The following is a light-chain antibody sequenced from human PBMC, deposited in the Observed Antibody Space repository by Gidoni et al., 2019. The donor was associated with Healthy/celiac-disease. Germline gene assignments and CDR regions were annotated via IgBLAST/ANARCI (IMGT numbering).Light chain of an antibody. CDR1: SSDVGGYNY. J-gene: IGLJ1*01. CDR2: EVS. CDR3: SSYAGSNNYV. Sequence: QSPLTQPPSASGSPGLSVTISCTGPSSDVGGYNYVSWYQQHPGKPPKLMIYEVSKRPSGVPDRFSGSKSGNTASLTVSGLQAEDEADYYCSSYAGSNNYVFGTGTKVTVL. V-gene: IGLV2-8*01.